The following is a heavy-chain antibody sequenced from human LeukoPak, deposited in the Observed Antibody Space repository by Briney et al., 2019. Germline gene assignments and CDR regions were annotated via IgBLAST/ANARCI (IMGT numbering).Heavy chain of an antibody. V-gene: IGHV3-15*01. CDR1: GFTFSNAW. CDR3: VRGPARIRY. CDR2: IKTKTDGDRT. Sequence: PGGSLRLSCVVSGFTFSNAWMSWIRQAPGKGLEWVGRIKTKTDGDRTDYAAPVEGRFTISRDDSKNMLSLQMNSLKTEDTAVYYCVRGPARIRYWGQGTLVTVSS. D-gene: IGHD6-6*01. J-gene: IGHJ4*02.